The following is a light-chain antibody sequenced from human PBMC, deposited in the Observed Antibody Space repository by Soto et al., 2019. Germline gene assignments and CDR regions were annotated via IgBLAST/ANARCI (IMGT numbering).Light chain of an antibody. CDR1: SSDVGGYNY. CDR2: EVS. J-gene: IGLJ2*01. Sequence: QSALTQPASVSGSPGQSITISCTGTSSDVGGYNYVSWYQQYPGKAPKLMIYEVSNRPSGVSHRFSGSKSGNTASLTISGLQAEDEADYFCSSYTSSSPVLFGGGTKVTVL. V-gene: IGLV2-14*01. CDR3: SSYTSSSPVL.